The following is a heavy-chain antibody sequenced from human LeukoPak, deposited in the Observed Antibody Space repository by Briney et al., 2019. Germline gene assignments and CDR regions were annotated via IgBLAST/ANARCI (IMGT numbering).Heavy chain of an antibody. CDR3: AKGGGSSWSWDDY. J-gene: IGHJ4*02. V-gene: IGHV3-23*01. Sequence: GGSLRLSCAASGFTFSSYEMNWVRQAPGKGLGWVSAIVPSGVSTYYADSVKGRFAISRDNSKNTLYLQMNSLGAEDTALYYCAKGGGSSWSWDDYWGQGTLVTVSS. CDR1: GFTFSSYE. CDR2: IVPSGVST. D-gene: IGHD6-13*01.